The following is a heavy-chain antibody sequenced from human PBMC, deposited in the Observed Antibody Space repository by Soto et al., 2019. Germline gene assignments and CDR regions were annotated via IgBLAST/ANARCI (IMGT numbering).Heavy chain of an antibody. CDR1: GGSISSGYYH. CDR3: ATYAEAAGGTGS. D-gene: IGHD6-13*01. J-gene: IGHJ4*02. CDR2: IRVSGYT. V-gene: IGHV4-31*03. Sequence: QVQLQESGPGLVEPSQTLSLTCTVSGGSISSGYYHWSWVRQLPGKGLEWIGYIRVSGYTQYNPSLQSRLTISVDASNNQFSLRLTSVTAADMAVYYCATYAEAAGGTGSWGQGTLVTVSS.